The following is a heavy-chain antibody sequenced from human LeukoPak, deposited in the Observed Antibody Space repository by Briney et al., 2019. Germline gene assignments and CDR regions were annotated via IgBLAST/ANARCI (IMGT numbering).Heavy chain of an antibody. D-gene: IGHD3-10*02. V-gene: IGHV3-30-3*01. CDR1: GFTFSSYA. CDR2: ISYDGSNK. Sequence: GRSLRLSCAASGFTFSSYAMHWVRQAPGKGLEWVAVISYDGSNKYYEDSVKGRFTISRDNSKNTLYLQMNSLRAEDTAVYYCARTKWLQTMIGDFDYWDQGTLVTVSS. J-gene: IGHJ4*02. CDR3: ARTKWLQTMIGDFDY.